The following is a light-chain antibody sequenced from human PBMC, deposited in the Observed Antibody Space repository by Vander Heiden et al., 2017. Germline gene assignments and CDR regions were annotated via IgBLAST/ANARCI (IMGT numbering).Light chain of an antibody. Sequence: DIVMTQSPDSLAVSLGGRATINCKSSQSVLYSSNNKNYLARYPQEPGQPPKLLISWASTRESGVPDRFSGSGSGTDFTLTISSLGAEDLAVYYCQQYDGTHQTFGQRTKLEIK. CDR3: QQYDGTHQT. J-gene: IGKJ2*01. V-gene: IGKV4-1*01. CDR1: QSVLYSSNNKNY. CDR2: WAS.